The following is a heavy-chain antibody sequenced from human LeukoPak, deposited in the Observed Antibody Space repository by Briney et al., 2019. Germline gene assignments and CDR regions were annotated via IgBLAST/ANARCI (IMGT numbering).Heavy chain of an antibody. J-gene: IGHJ3*02. CDR2: IFSSGST. D-gene: IGHD6-25*01. Sequence: PSETLSLTCSVSGGSINGYYWSWIRQPAGKGLEWIGRIFSSGSTNYNPSLKSRLTMSVDTSKNQFSVRLSSVTAADTAVYYCARRLNAFDIWGQGTLVTVSS. CDR1: GGSINGYY. CDR3: ARRLNAFDI. V-gene: IGHV4-4*07.